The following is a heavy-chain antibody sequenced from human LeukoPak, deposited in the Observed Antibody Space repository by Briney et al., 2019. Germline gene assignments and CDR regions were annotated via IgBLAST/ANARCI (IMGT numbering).Heavy chain of an antibody. Sequence: GGSLRLSCAASGFTFSSYWMHWVRQAPGKGLVWVSRINSDGSSTSYADSVKGRFTISRDNAKNTLYLQMNSLRAEDTAVCYCARAADSSGYYDYWGQGTLVTVSS. J-gene: IGHJ4*02. D-gene: IGHD3-22*01. CDR2: INSDGSST. V-gene: IGHV3-74*01. CDR1: GFTFSSYW. CDR3: ARAADSSGYYDY.